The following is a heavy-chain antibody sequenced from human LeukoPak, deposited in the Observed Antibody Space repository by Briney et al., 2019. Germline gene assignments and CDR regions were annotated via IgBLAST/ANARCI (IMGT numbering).Heavy chain of an antibody. J-gene: IGHJ5*02. CDR3: AGSIVVVVAATPGWFDP. CDR1: GGSISSSSYY. Sequence: PSETLSLTCTVSGGSISSSSYYWGWIRQPPGKGLEWIGSIYYSGSTYYNPSLKSRVTISVDTSKNQFSLKLSSVTAADTAVYYCAGSIVVVVAATPGWFDPWGQGTLVTVSS. V-gene: IGHV4-39*01. CDR2: IYYSGST. D-gene: IGHD2-15*01.